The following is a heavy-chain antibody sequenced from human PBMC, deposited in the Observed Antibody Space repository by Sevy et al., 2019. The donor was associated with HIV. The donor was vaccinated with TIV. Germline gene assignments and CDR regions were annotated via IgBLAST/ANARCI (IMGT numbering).Heavy chain of an antibody. CDR1: GGSITSLY. V-gene: IGHV4-59*08. Sequence: SQTLSLTCTVSGGSITSLYWNWIRQPPGKGLEWIANIYSNGHINYNPSLKSRFTLSLDTSKNQFSLRLSSVTAADTAMYYCAGENAWGRGYSWGQGTLVTVSS. D-gene: IGHD1-26*01. CDR3: AGENAWGRGYS. CDR2: IYSNGHI. J-gene: IGHJ4*02.